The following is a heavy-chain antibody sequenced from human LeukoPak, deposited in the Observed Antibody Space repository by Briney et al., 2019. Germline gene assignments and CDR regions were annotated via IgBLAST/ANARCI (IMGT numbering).Heavy chain of an antibody. CDR2: INWNGGST. D-gene: IGHD6-13*01. CDR1: GFTFDDYG. Sequence: GRSLRLSCAASGFTFDDYGMSWVRQAPGKGLEWVSGINWNGGSTGYADSVKGRFTISRDNAKNSLYLQMNSLRAEDTALYYCAREGYSSSWDDAFDIWGQGTMVTVSS. CDR3: AREGYSSSWDDAFDI. V-gene: IGHV3-20*04. J-gene: IGHJ3*02.